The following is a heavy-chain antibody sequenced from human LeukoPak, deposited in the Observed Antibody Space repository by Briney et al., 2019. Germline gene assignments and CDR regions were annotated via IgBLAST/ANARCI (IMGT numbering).Heavy chain of an antibody. D-gene: IGHD6-13*01. CDR3: AKDPTPRIEAAHFDY. V-gene: IGHV3-30*18. CDR2: ISYGGSNK. CDR1: GFTFSSYG. J-gene: IGHJ4*02. Sequence: GGSLRLSCAASGFTFSSYGMHWVRQAPGKGLEWVAVISYGGSNKYYADSVKGRFTIFRDNSKNTLYLQMNSLRAEHTAVYYCAKDPTPRIEAAHFDYWGQGTLVTVSS.